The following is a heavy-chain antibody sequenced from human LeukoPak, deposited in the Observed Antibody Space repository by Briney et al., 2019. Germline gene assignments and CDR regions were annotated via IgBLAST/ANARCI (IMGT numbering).Heavy chain of an antibody. CDR2: ISAYNGNT. CDR3: ARDRRDYGDYDY. Sequence: GASVKVSCKASGYTFTSYGIRWVRQAPGQGLEWMGWISAYNGNTNYAQKLQGRVTMTTDTPTSTAYMELRSLRSDDTAVYYCARDRRDYGDYDYWGQGTLVTVSS. CDR1: GYTFTSYG. D-gene: IGHD4-17*01. V-gene: IGHV1-18*01. J-gene: IGHJ4*02.